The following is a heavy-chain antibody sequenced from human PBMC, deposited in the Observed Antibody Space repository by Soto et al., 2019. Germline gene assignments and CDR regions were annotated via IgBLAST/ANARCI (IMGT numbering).Heavy chain of an antibody. CDR1: GLTFRNYF. J-gene: IGHJ4*02. CDR2: ISSDESTV. V-gene: IGHV3-11*01. D-gene: IGHD2-21*02. Sequence: VQLVESGGGLVQPGGSLRLSCVASGLTFRNYFMNWIRQAPGKGPEWLSYISSDESTVFYADSVKGRFTTSRDNAQNSVYLQMNSLRAEDTAVYYCATLTAPTDYWGQGSLVTVSS. CDR3: ATLTAPTDY.